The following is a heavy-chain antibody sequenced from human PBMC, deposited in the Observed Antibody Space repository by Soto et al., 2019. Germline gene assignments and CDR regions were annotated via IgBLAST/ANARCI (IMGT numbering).Heavy chain of an antibody. V-gene: IGHV1-18*01. CDR1: GYTFTSYG. Sequence: QVQLVQSGAEVKKPGASVKVSCKASGYTFTSYGISWVRQAPGQGLEWMGWISAYNGNTNYAQKLQGRVTMTTDTSTSTADMELRSLRSDDTAVYYCARGPYGSGIPQPNDAFDIWGQGTMVTVSS. D-gene: IGHD3-10*01. CDR3: ARGPYGSGIPQPNDAFDI. CDR2: ISAYNGNT. J-gene: IGHJ3*02.